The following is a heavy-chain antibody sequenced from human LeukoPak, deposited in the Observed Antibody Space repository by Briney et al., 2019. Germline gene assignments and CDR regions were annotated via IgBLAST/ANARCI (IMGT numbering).Heavy chain of an antibody. Sequence: GGSLRLSCAASGFTVSSNYMSWVRQAPGKGLEWVSVIYSGGSTYYADSVKGRFTISRDNSKNTLYLQMNSLRAEDTAVYYCARDRVSLFDYWGQETLVTVSS. CDR3: ARDRVSLFDY. CDR2: IYSGGST. V-gene: IGHV3-53*01. CDR1: GFTVSSNY. J-gene: IGHJ4*02.